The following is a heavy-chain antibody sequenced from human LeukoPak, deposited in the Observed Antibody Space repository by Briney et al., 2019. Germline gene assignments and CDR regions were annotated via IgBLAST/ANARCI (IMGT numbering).Heavy chain of an antibody. J-gene: IGHJ6*03. CDR3: ARGPSGSWSSRVRYMDV. CDR1: GYTFTSYD. Sequence: ASVKVSCKASGYTFTSYDINWVRQSTGQGLEWMGWMNPNSGNTGYAQKFQGRVTMTRNTSISTAYMELSSLRSEDTAVYYCARGPSGSWSSRVRYMDVWGKGTTVTVSS. D-gene: IGHD6-13*01. CDR2: MNPNSGNT. V-gene: IGHV1-8*01.